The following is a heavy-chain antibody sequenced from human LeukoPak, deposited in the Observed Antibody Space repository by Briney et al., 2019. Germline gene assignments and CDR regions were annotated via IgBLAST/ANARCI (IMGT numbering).Heavy chain of an antibody. CDR3: AKDPRRILGSFEI. V-gene: IGHV3-23*01. Sequence: GGSLRLPCAASGFTSNTYGMSWVRQAPGKGLEWVSGISGSSGNTYYADSVKGRFTISRDTSKNTLYLQMSSLRAEDTAVYYCAKDPRRILGSFEIWGQGTMVTVS. J-gene: IGHJ3*02. D-gene: IGHD2/OR15-2a*01. CDR2: ISGSSGNT. CDR1: GFTSNTYG.